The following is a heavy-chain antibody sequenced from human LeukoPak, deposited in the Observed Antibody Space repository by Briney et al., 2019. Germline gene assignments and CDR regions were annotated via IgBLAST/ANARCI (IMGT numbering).Heavy chain of an antibody. D-gene: IGHD6-13*01. CDR1: GGTFSSYA. CDR3: ARAKGIAAALGEAFDI. V-gene: IGHV1-69*13. CDR2: IIPIFGTA. Sequence: ASVKVSCKASGGTFSSYAISWVRQAPGQGLEWMGGIIPIFGTANYAQKFQGRVTITADESTSTAYMELSSLRSEDTAVYYCARAKGIAAALGEAFDIWGQGTMVTVSS. J-gene: IGHJ3*02.